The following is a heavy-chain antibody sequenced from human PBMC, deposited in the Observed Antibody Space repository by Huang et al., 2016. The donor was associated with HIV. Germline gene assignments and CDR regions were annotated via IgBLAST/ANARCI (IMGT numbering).Heavy chain of an antibody. V-gene: IGHV1-18*01. Sequence: QIQLVQSGPEVKKPGASVKVSCKASGYTFSIYGISWVRQAPGQGPEWMEWVSAYSGYTNYSQKFQGRVTMTADTSASTAYMDLRSLTSDDTAVYYCARVPSDHFSDYWGQGTLVTVSS. J-gene: IGHJ4*02. CDR1: GYTFSIYG. CDR3: ARVPSDHFSDY. CDR2: VSAYSGYT.